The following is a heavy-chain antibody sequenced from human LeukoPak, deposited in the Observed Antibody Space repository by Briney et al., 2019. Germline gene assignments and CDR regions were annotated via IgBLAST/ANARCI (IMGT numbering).Heavy chain of an antibody. D-gene: IGHD3-10*01. CDR2: INHSGST. Sequence: SETLSLTCAVYGVSFSGYYWSWIRQPPGKGLEWIGEINHSGSTNYNPSLKSRVTISVDTSKNQFSLKLSSVTAADTAVYYCARHRYYYRSGSYYGAPYYMDVWGKGTTVTISS. CDR3: ARHRYYYRSGSYYGAPYYMDV. CDR1: GVSFSGYY. V-gene: IGHV4-34*01. J-gene: IGHJ6*03.